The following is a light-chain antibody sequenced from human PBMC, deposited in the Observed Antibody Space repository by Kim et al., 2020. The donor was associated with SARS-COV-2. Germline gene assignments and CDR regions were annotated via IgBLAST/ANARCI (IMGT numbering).Light chain of an antibody. CDR1: DRDIGGYNY. CDR3: VSYTSSKTWV. J-gene: IGLJ3*02. Sequence: WYTISCTGRDRDIGGYNYVSGYEQHPGRGPRLMIYDSTQRPSGVSNRFSGSESGNTASLIISGLQADGGADYYCVSYTSSKTWVFGGETKLTVL. V-gene: IGLV2-14*03. CDR2: DST.